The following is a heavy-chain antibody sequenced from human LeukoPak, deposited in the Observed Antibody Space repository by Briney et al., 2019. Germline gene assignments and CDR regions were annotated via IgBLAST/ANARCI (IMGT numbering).Heavy chain of an antibody. V-gene: IGHV3-33*01. CDR1: GFTFSSYG. J-gene: IGHJ3*02. D-gene: IGHD6-13*01. CDR2: IWYDGSNK. Sequence: PGGSLRLSCAASGFTFSSYGMHWVRQAPGKGLEWVAVIWYDGSNKYYADSVKGRFTVSRDNFKKMLNLQMNSLRVEDTAVYFCAGVATAGREAFDIWGLGTMVTVSS. CDR3: AGVATAGREAFDI.